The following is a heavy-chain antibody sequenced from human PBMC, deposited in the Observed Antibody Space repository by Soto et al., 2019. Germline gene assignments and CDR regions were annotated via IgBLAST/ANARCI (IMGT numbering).Heavy chain of an antibody. D-gene: IGHD5-12*01. J-gene: IGHJ4*02. CDR2: ISYDGGNK. Sequence: GGSLRLSCAASGFTFSSYGMHWVRQAPGKGLEWVAVISYDGGNKYYADSVKGRFTISRDNSKNTLYLQMNSLRAEDTAVYYCLKAPTIDTSQFDYWGQGTLVTVSS. CDR1: GFTFSSYG. V-gene: IGHV3-30*18. CDR3: LKAPTIDTSQFDY.